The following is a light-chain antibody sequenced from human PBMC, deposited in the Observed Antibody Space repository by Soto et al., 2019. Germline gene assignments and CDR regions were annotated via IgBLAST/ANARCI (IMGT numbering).Light chain of an antibody. CDR2: GAF. Sequence: DIQMTQSPSSLSASVGDRVTVTCRASQGIRNDLGWYQQKPGKAPKRLIYGAFSLQSGVPSRFSGSGSETKFTLTISSLQPEDSATYYCLQNNGLPPTFGQGTKVEIK. CDR1: QGIRND. V-gene: IGKV1-17*01. J-gene: IGKJ1*01. CDR3: LQNNGLPPT.